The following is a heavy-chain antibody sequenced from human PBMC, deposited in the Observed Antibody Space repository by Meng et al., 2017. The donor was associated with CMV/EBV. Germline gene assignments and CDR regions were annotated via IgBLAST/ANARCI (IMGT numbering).Heavy chain of an antibody. CDR2: ISYDGSNK. CDR3: ASTSALYCSGGSCYSENYFDF. CDR1: GFTFSSYA. Sequence: GESLKISCAASGFTFSSYAMHWVRQAPGKGLEWVAVISYDGSNKYYADSVKGRFTISRDNSKNTLYLQMNSLRAEDTAVYYCASTSALYCSGGSCYSENYFDFWGQGTLVTVSS. V-gene: IGHV3-30-3*01. D-gene: IGHD2-15*01. J-gene: IGHJ4*02.